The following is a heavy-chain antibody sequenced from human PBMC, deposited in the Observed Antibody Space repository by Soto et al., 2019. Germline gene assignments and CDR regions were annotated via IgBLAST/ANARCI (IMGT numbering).Heavy chain of an antibody. J-gene: IGHJ4*02. CDR2: ISSTTNYI. CDR1: GFIFTRYS. Sequence: LRLSCAASGFIFTRYSMNWVRQAPGKWLEWVSSISSTTNYIYYGDSMKGRFTISRDNAKNSLYLEMNSLRAEDTAVYYCARESEDLTSNFDYWGQGTLVTVSS. CDR3: ARESEDLTSNFDY. V-gene: IGHV3-21*06.